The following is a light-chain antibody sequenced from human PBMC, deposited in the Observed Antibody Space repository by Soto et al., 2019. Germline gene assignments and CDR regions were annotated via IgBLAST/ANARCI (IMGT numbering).Light chain of an antibody. J-gene: IGKJ3*01. Sequence: DIVLTQSPGTLSLSPGERATLSCRASQSVGSKLAWYQQRPGQAPRLLISGASTRATGIPDRFIGSGSGTDFTLTISRLEPEDFAVYYCHQYSTAPFTIGPGTKVDVK. CDR1: QSVGSK. CDR3: HQYSTAPFT. V-gene: IGKV3-20*01. CDR2: GAS.